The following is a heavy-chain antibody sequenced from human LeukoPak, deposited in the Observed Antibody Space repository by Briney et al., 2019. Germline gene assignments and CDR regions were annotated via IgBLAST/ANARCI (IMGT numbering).Heavy chain of an antibody. D-gene: IGHD3-22*01. CDR2: ISYDGGSK. V-gene: IGHV3-30-3*01. CDR3: VHNKYDSSRAVAVDH. J-gene: IGHJ4*02. Sequence: GGSLRLSCAASGFTFSSYAMSWVRQAPGKGLEWVAVISYDGGSKYYAESGMGRFTISRDNSENTLYLQVNSLRAEDTAVYYCVHNKYDSSRAVAVDHWGQGTLVTVSS. CDR1: GFTFSSYA.